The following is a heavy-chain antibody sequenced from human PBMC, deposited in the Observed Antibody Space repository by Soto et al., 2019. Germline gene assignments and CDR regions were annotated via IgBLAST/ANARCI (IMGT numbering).Heavy chain of an antibody. Sequence: PGGSLRLSCAASGFTFSNAWMSWVRQAPGKGLEWVGRIKSKTDGGTTDYAAPVKGRFTISRDDSKNTLYLQMNSLKTEDTAVYYCTTRLGYDSSGYYVQGEDYFDYWGQGTLVTVSS. CDR3: TTRLGYDSSGYYVQGEDYFDY. CDR1: GFTFSNAW. J-gene: IGHJ4*02. D-gene: IGHD3-22*01. V-gene: IGHV3-15*01. CDR2: IKSKTDGGTT.